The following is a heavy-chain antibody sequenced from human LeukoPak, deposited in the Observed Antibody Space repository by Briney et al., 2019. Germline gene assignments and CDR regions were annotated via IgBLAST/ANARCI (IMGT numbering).Heavy chain of an antibody. J-gene: IGHJ4*02. CDR2: IYYSGST. D-gene: IGHD6-6*01. CDR1: GGSISSLY. V-gene: IGHV4-59*08. Sequence: SETLSLTCSVSGGSISSLYWRGIREPPGGGGEGIGYIYYSGSTHYNPSLKSRVTMFVDMSKHQFPLTLSSVTAADTAVYYCARHRAYSSSSPFDYWGQGTLVTVSS. CDR3: ARHRAYSSSSPFDY.